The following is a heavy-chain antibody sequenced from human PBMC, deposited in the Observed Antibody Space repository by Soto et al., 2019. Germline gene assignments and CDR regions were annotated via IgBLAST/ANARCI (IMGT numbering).Heavy chain of an antibody. J-gene: IGHJ4*02. CDR3: ARTGGTYYFDH. V-gene: IGHV1-69*01. CDR2: FVPMFSSS. D-gene: IGHD1-1*01. Sequence: QVQLVQSGAEVRKPGSSVNVSCKAFGTSFTSYGIHWVRQAPGQGLEWMGGFVPMFSSSNYAQKFQGRLTIVADESTNTAYMELSSLRADDSAIYYCARTGGTYYFDHWGQGTLVTVSS. CDR1: GTSFTSYG.